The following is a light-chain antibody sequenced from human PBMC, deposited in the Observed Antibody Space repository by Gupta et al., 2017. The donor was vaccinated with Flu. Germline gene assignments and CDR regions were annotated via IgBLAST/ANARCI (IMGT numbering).Light chain of an antibody. CDR3: QQYNKWPPIT. CDR1: QNIRNN. Sequence: EIVMTQSPATLSVSPGERASLSCRASQNIRNNLAWYQQKPGQAPRLLIYDASTRATDIPARFSGSGSGTDFTLTISSLQSEDFAVYYCQQYNKWPPITFGQGTQLEIK. CDR2: DAS. V-gene: IGKV3-15*01. J-gene: IGKJ5*01.